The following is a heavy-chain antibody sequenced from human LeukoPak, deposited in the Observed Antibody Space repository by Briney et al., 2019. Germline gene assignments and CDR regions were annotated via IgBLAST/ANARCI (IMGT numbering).Heavy chain of an antibody. V-gene: IGHV3-23*01. CDR1: GFTFSNYA. J-gene: IGHJ4*02. CDR2: ISGSGDAT. Sequence: GGSLRLSCAASGFTFSNYAMTWVRQAPGKGLECVSVISGSGDATNYADSVKGRFTISRDNSKSTPYVQMNSLRAEDTAVYYCAKSTSFYLDSWGQGTLVTVSS. CDR3: AKSTSFYLDS.